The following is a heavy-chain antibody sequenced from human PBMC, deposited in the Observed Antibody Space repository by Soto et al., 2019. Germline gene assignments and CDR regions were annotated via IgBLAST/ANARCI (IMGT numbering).Heavy chain of an antibody. CDR3: AREQQVRGFDP. J-gene: IGHJ5*02. CDR1: GYTFISYD. D-gene: IGHD6-13*01. Sequence: QVQLVQSGAEVKKPGASVKVSCKASGYTFISYDINWVRQATGQGLEWMGWMNPNSGNTGYAQKFQGRVTMTRNTSISTAYMELSSLRFEDMAIYYGAREQQVRGFDPWGQGTLVTVSS. V-gene: IGHV1-8*01. CDR2: MNPNSGNT.